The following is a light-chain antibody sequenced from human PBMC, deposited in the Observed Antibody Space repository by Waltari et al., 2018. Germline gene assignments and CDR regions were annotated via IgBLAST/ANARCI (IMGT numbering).Light chain of an antibody. Sequence: QSVLTQPPSVSGTPGPRVTIPCSGSPSNLGAGHDVHWYQHLPGTAPKLLIYGNNNRPSGVPDRFSGSKSGTSASLAITGLQADDEADYFCQSFDNMLSGGVVFGGGTKLAVL. J-gene: IGLJ2*01. CDR3: QSFDNMLSGGVV. V-gene: IGLV1-40*01. CDR1: PSNLGAGHD. CDR2: GNN.